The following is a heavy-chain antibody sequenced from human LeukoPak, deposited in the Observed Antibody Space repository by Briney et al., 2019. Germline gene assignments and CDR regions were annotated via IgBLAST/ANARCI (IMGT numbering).Heavy chain of an antibody. J-gene: IGHJ4*02. CDR3: TRDRSRAEDD. CDR2: INQGGSDK. Sequence: PGGSLRLSCAASGFTFSGHWMSRVRQASGKGLEWVANINQGGSDKYYVDSVKGRFTISRDNANNLLYLQMNSLRGEDTAVYYCTRDRSRAEDDWGQGTLVTVSS. CDR1: GFTFSGHW. V-gene: IGHV3-7*01. D-gene: IGHD1-14*01.